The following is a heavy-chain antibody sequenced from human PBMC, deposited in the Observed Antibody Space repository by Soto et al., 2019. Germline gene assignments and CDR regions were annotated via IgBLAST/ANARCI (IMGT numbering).Heavy chain of an antibody. V-gene: IGHV3-74*01. Sequence: EVQLVESGGGLVQPGGSLRLACAVSGFTFSSFWMHWVRQAPGEGLVWVSRINTDGSSTSYADSVKGRFTISRDNAKNTLYLQMNSLRVDDTAMYFCAKRGVDTFGLSYWGQGTLVTVS. CDR1: GFTFSSFW. J-gene: IGHJ4*02. D-gene: IGHD3-10*01. CDR2: INTDGSST. CDR3: AKRGVDTFGLSY.